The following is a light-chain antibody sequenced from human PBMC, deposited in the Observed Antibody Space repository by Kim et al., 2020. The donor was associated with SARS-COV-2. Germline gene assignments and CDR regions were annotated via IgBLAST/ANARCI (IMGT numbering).Light chain of an antibody. CDR2: DNT. V-gene: IGLV1-40*01. Sequence: QRVTISCPGSSSNIGAGFDVHWYQHLPGTAPKLLIFDNTNRPSGVPDRFSGSKSGTSASLAITGLQAEDEADYYCQSYDNSLRGYVFGTGTKVTVL. CDR1: SSNIGAGFD. CDR3: QSYDNSLRGYV. J-gene: IGLJ1*01.